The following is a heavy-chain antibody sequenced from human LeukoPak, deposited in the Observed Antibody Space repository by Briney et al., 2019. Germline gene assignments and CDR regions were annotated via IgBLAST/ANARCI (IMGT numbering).Heavy chain of an antibody. CDR2: INPDNGGT. V-gene: IGHV1-2*02. CDR3: ARGIGHGTGWIEY. J-gene: IGHJ4*02. Sequence: ASVKVSCKASGYTFTSYGISWVRQAPGQGLEWMGWINPDNGGTHYAQRFDGRVTMARDTSITTAYMELNGLRSDDTAVYYCARGIGHGTGWIEYWGQGTLVTVSS. D-gene: IGHD6-19*01. CDR1: GYTFTSYG.